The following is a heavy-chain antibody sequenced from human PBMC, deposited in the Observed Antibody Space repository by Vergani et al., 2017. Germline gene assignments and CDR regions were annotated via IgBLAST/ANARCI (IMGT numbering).Heavy chain of an antibody. CDR1: GGTFSSYA. CDR3: ARSIDYDILTGYYNYYMDV. J-gene: IGHJ6*03. D-gene: IGHD3-9*01. V-gene: IGHV1-69*01. Sequence: QVQLVQSGAEVKKHGSSVKVSCKASGGTFSSYAISWVRQAPGQGLEWMGGIIPIFGTANYAQKFQGRVTITADESTSTAYMELSSLRSEDTAVYYCARSIDYDILTGYYNYYMDVWGKGTTVTVSS. CDR2: IIPIFGTA.